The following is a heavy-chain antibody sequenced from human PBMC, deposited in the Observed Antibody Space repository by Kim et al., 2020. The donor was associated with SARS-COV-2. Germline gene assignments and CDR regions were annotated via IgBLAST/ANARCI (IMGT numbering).Heavy chain of an antibody. D-gene: IGHD3-3*01. CDR1: GFTFSDAS. V-gene: IGHV3-15*01. CDR2: IRSKANAWTT. Sequence: GGSLRLSCAASGFTFSDASMHWVRQASGKGLEWVGRIRSKANAWTTAYAAPVKGRFTISRDDSKNTPYLQMNSLKTEDTAVYYCTCDFGETLGVYYASDIWGQGTTVTVSS. CDR3: TCDFGETLGVYYASDI. J-gene: IGHJ3*02.